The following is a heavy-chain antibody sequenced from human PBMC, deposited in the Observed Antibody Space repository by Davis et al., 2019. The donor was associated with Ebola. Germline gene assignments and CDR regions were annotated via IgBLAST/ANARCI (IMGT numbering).Heavy chain of an antibody. CDR2: ISYSGST. Sequence: PSETLSLTCTVSGGSISRYYWSWIRQPPGKGLEWIGYISYSGSTDYNPSLKSRVTISLDTSKNQFSLKLTSVTAADTAVYYCARLTVTDLTNCFDPWGQGTLVTVSS. V-gene: IGHV4-59*08. J-gene: IGHJ5*02. D-gene: IGHD2-21*02. CDR3: ARLTVTDLTNCFDP. CDR1: GGSISRYY.